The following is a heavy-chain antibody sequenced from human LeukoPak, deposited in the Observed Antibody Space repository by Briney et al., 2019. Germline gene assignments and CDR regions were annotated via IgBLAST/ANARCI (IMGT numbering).Heavy chain of an antibody. V-gene: IGHV3-30*18. CDR1: GFTSSSYG. Sequence: PGGSLRLSCAASGFTSSSYGMHWVRQAPGKGLEWVAVISYDGSNKYYADSVKGRFTISRDNPKNTLYLQMNSLRAEDTAVYYCAKGGSGWYFDYWGQGTLVTVSS. D-gene: IGHD6-19*01. J-gene: IGHJ4*02. CDR3: AKGGSGWYFDY. CDR2: ISYDGSNK.